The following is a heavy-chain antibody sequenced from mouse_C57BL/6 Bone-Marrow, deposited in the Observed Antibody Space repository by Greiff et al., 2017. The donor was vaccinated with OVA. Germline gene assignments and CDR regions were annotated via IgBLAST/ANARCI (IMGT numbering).Heavy chain of an antibody. CDR1: GYTFTSYW. Sequence: QVQLQQPGAELVMPGASVKLSCKASGYTFTSYWMHWVKQRPGQGLEWIGEIDPSDSYTNYNQKFKGKSTLTVDKSSSTAYMQLSSLTSEDSAVYYCARSIYDGYPWFAYWGQGTLVTVSA. J-gene: IGHJ3*01. V-gene: IGHV1-69*01. CDR3: ARSIYDGYPWFAY. D-gene: IGHD2-3*01. CDR2: IDPSDSYT.